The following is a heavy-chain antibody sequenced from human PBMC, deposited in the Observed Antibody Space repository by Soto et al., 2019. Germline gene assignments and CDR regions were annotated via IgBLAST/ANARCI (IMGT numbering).Heavy chain of an antibody. Sequence: QVQLVQSGAEVKKPGASVKVSCKASGDSFSSYYMHWVRQAPGQGLRWMGIINPSDDSTTYAQNFQGRLTMTRDTSTRTGYMELSSLRSEDTAVYYCARGDHYESRGYNNAFYVWGQGTMVTVSS. D-gene: IGHD1-1*01. CDR1: GDSFSSYY. V-gene: IGHV1-46*01. CDR3: ARGDHYESRGYNNAFYV. J-gene: IGHJ3*01. CDR2: INPSDDST.